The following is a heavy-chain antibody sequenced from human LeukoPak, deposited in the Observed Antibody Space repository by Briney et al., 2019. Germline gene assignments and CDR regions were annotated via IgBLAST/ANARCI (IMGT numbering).Heavy chain of an antibody. Sequence: GSPTLSCAAAGFTGDTFWMSWDRPAPGKGREWVVNIVQDGPTQFYIDLLAGVLTNSRDNPKHSLYQRGHRLRVEEMAVYYCVRVGEFSEVLSYPGLCWGEGALVAVSS. D-gene: IGHD3-16*01. CDR3: VRVGEFSEVLSYPGLC. CDR2: IVQDGPTQ. V-gene: IGHV3-7*03. CDR1: GFTGDTFW. J-gene: IGHJ4*02.